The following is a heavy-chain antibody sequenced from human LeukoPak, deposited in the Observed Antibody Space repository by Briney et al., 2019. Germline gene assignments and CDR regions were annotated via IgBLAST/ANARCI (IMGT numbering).Heavy chain of an antibody. J-gene: IGHJ4*02. Sequence: PGGSLRLSCAASGFTFSSYAMHWVRQAPGKGLEWVAVISYDGSNKYYADSVKGRFTISRDNSKNTLYLQMNSLRAEDTAVYYCARGGREDYSNYLTGVFWYWGQGTLVTVSS. D-gene: IGHD4-4*01. CDR1: GFTFSSYA. CDR2: ISYDGSNK. CDR3: ARGGREDYSNYLTGVFWY. V-gene: IGHV3-30-3*01.